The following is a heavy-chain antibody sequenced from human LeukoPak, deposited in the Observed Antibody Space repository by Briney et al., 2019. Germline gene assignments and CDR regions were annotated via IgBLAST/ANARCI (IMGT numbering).Heavy chain of an antibody. D-gene: IGHD2-2*02. CDR3: ARLVRIVVVPAAIRYYYYGMDV. V-gene: IGHV4-34*01. CDR2: INHSGST. J-gene: IGHJ6*02. CDR1: GGSFSGYY. Sequence: SETLSLTCAVYGGSFSGYYWSWIRQPPGKGLEWIWEINHSGSTNYNPSLKSRVTISVDTSKNQFSLKLSSVTAADTAVYYCARLVRIVVVPAAIRYYYYGMDVWGQGTTVTVSS.